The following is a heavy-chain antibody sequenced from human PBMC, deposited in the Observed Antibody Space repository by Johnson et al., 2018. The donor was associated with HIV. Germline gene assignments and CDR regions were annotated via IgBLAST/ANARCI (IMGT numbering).Heavy chain of an antibody. CDR3: ARAHLLFPKNAFDI. D-gene: IGHD3-10*02. CDR2: ISYDGSNK. V-gene: IGHV3-30*04. Sequence: QVQLVESGGGVVQPGRSLRLSCAASGFTFSTYAMHWVRQAPGKGLEWVAVISYDGSNKYYADSVKGRFTISRDNVNNSVYLLMNSLGVEDTAFYYCARAHLLFPKNAFDIWGQGTMVTVSS. J-gene: IGHJ3*02. CDR1: GFTFSTYA.